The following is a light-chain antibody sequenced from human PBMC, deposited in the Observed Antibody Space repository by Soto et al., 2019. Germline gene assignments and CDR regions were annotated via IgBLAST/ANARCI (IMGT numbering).Light chain of an antibody. CDR3: QQRSNWPRT. CDR1: QSVSNL. V-gene: IGKV3-11*01. J-gene: IGKJ2*01. CDR2: DAI. Sequence: EIVLTQSPATLSLSPGDRATLSCRASQSVSNLLAWYQQKPGQAPRLVIYDAIYRATGIPARFSGSGSETDFTLTISSLEPEDFAVYYCQQRSNWPRTFGQGTKLEIK.